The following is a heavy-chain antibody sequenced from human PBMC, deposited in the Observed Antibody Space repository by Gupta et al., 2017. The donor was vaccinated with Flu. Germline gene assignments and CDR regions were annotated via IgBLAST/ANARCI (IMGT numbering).Heavy chain of an antibody. Sequence: QVQVVPRRPGVKQPWSWERVSWTAFGRSLVTYPISWVRQAPGQGLEWMGRIIPMVGPADYAQKFQGRVAITADESTSTAYMELSSLRSEDTAADYCARDEGYSYDRYPMDVWGQGTTVTVSS. D-gene: IGHD5-18*01. J-gene: IGHJ6*02. CDR3: ARDEGYSYDRYPMDV. V-gene: IGHV1-69*01. CDR1: GRSLVTYP. CDR2: IIPMVGPA.